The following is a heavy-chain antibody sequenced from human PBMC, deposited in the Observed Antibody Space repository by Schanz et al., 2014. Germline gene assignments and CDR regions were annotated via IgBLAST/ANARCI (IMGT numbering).Heavy chain of an antibody. V-gene: IGHV4-4*02. Sequence: QVQLQESGPGLVKPSGTLSLTCAVSGGSISSSNWWSWVRQPPGKGLEWIGEIYHRGSTNYKPSLKSGSTISADNPKTQFSLKRRSVPAADTAVYYCARRSVSPSGNSYGYVVAWFDPWGQGTLVTVSS. CDR1: GGSISSSNW. CDR2: IYHRGST. CDR3: ARRSVSPSGNSYGYVVAWFDP. D-gene: IGHD5-18*01. J-gene: IGHJ5*02.